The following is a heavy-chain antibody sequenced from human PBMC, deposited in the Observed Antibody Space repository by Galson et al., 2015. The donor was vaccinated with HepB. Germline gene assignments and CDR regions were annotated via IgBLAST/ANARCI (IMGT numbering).Heavy chain of an antibody. Sequence: SVKVSCKASGYSFTSSAISWVRQSTGQGFEWMGWMNPYSGNTHYSQDFQDRVTVTRSTPISTAYMELSSLRPEDTAIYYCATGGRGRGFDSWGQGTLVTVSS. CDR3: ATGGRGRGFDS. V-gene: IGHV1-8*01. CDR2: MNPYSGNT. J-gene: IGHJ4*02. CDR1: GYSFTSSA. D-gene: IGHD1-26*01.